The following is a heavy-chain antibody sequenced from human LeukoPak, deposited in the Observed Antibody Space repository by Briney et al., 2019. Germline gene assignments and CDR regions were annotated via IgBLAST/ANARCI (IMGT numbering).Heavy chain of an antibody. CDR3: ARDLPATEYYFDY. D-gene: IGHD2-2*01. CDR1: GFTLSSYS. Sequence: GGSLRLSCAASGFTLSSYSMNWVRQAPGKGLEWVSSISSSSSYIYYADSVKGRFTISRDNAKNSLYLQMNSLRAEDTAVYYCARDLPATEYYFDYWGQGTLVTVSS. J-gene: IGHJ4*02. CDR2: ISSSSSYI. V-gene: IGHV3-21*01.